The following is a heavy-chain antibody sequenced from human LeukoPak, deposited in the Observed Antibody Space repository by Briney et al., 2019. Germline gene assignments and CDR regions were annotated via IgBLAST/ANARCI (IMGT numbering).Heavy chain of an antibody. D-gene: IGHD2-2*01. CDR3: ARGTPSGYCSSTSCFVP. Sequence: SETQSLTCAVYGGSFSGYYWSWIRQPPGKGLEWIGEINHSGSTNYNPSLKSRVTISVDTSKSQFSLKLSSVTAADTAVYYCARGTPSGYCSSTSCFVPWGQGTLVTVSS. CDR1: GGSFSGYY. V-gene: IGHV4-34*01. J-gene: IGHJ5*02. CDR2: INHSGST.